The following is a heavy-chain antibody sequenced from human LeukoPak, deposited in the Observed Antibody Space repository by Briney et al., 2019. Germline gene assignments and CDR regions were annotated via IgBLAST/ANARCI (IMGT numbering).Heavy chain of an antibody. Sequence: GESLKISCKGSGYSFTTYWIGWVRQMPGKGLEWTGIIYPGDSDPRYSPSFQGQVTISADKSISTAYLQWSSLEASDTAMYYCARRSSSGGISFDYWGQGTLVTVSS. CDR3: ARRSSSGGISFDY. J-gene: IGHJ4*02. D-gene: IGHD6-19*01. V-gene: IGHV5-51*01. CDR2: IYPGDSDP. CDR1: GYSFTTYW.